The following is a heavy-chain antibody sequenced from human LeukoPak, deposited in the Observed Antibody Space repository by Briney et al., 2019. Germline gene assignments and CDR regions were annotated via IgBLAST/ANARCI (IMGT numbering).Heavy chain of an antibody. CDR3: ARRLRQNLFDP. V-gene: IGHV4-59*08. J-gene: IGHJ5*02. D-gene: IGHD4-17*01. Sequence: SETLSLTCTVSGVSISSDYWSWIRLPPGKGLEWIGYIYYSGSPNYNPSLKSRVTKSVDTSKNQFSLKLTSVTAADTAVYYCARRLRQNLFDPWGQGTLVTVSS. CDR1: GVSISSDY. CDR2: IYYSGSP.